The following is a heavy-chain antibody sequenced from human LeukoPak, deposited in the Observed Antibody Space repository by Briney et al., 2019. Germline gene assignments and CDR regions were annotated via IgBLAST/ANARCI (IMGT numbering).Heavy chain of an antibody. CDR3: ARHGSGTSLALYP. D-gene: IGHD3-10*01. CDR2: ISYSGTT. CDR1: GGSMSSYY. V-gene: IGHV4-59*08. J-gene: IGHJ5*02. Sequence: PSETLSLTCTVSGGSMSSYYWSWIRQSPGKGLEWVGYISYSGTTNYNPSLKSRVTISLGTPKNRFSLNLTSVTAADTAVYYCARHGSGTSLALYPWGQGTLVTVSS.